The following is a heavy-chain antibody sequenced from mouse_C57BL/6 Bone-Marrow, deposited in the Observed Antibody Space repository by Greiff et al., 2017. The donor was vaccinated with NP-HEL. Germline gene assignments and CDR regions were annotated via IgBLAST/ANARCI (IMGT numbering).Heavy chain of an antibody. D-gene: IGHD4-1*01. J-gene: IGHJ4*01. V-gene: IGHV5-4*01. CDR2: ISDGGSYT. Sequence: EVQRVESGGGLVKPGGSLKLSCAASGFTFSSYAMSWVRQTPEKRLEWVATISDGGSYTYYPDNVKGRFTISRDNAKNNLYLQMSHLKSEDTAMYYCARGLGGYYAMDYWGQGTSVTVSS. CDR3: ARGLGGYYAMDY. CDR1: GFTFSSYA.